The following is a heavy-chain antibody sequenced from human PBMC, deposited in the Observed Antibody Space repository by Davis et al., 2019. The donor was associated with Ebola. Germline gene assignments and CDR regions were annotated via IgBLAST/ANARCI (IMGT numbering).Heavy chain of an antibody. CDR1: GYTFTSYG. CDR2: ISAYNGNT. V-gene: IGHV1-18*01. CDR3: ARVYSSSWFNWFDP. Sequence: AASVKVSCKASGYTFTSYGISWVRQAPGQGLEWMGWISAYNGNTNYAQKLQGRVTITRNTSASTAYMELSSLRSEDTAVYYCARVYSSSWFNWFDPWGQGTLVTVSS. J-gene: IGHJ5*02. D-gene: IGHD6-13*01.